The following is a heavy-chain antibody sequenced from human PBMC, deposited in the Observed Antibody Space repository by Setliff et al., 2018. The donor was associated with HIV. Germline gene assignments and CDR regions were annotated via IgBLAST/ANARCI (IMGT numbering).Heavy chain of an antibody. J-gene: IGHJ3*02. D-gene: IGHD5-18*01. CDR2: IYYSGST. Sequence: PSETLSLTCTVSGGSISSYYWSWIRQPPGKGLEWIGYIYYSGSTYYNPSLKSRVTISVDTSKNQFSLKLSSVTAADTAVYYCARPRYTYGTPPAFDIWGRGTVVTVSS. CDR3: ARPRYTYGTPPAFDI. V-gene: IGHV4-59*08. CDR1: GGSISSYY.